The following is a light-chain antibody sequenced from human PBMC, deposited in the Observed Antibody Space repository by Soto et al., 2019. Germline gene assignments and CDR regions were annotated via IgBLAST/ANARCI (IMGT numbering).Light chain of an antibody. CDR3: QQRSNWQGAT. Sequence: VLTQSPGTLSXXXXXXAPLXCSAIQTVRNNYLAWYQQKPGQAPRLLVYDASSRATGIPARFSGSGSGTDFTLTISSLEPEDFAVYYCQQRSNWQGATFGGGTKVDI. J-gene: IGKJ4*01. CDR2: DAS. CDR1: QTVRNNY. V-gene: IGKV3D-20*02.